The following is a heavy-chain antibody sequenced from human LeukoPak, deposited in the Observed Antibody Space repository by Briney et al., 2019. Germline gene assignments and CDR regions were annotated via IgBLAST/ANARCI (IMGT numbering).Heavy chain of an antibody. Sequence: PGGSLRLSCVVSGLMLSDYAMTWVRPAPGKGLEWVSSSGGGVSAYYADSVRGRFSISRDNSKNTLYLQMNSLTAEDTAVYFCAKSLTVTPGVDKPHDYWGPGTLVSVS. CDR3: AKSLTVTPGVDKPHDY. V-gene: IGHV3-23*01. CDR2: SGGGVSA. J-gene: IGHJ4*02. D-gene: IGHD3-10*01. CDR1: GLMLSDYA.